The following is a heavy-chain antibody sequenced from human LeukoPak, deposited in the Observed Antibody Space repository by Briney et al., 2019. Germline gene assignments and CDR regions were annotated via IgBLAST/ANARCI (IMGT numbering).Heavy chain of an antibody. J-gene: IGHJ4*02. Sequence: GGSLRLSCAASGFTFSSYAMSWVRQAPGKGLEWVSAISGSGGSTYYADSVKGRFTISRDNSKNTLYLQMNSLRAEDTAVYYCANSGYSSSATGFDYWGQGTLVTVSS. D-gene: IGHD6-13*01. CDR3: ANSGYSSSATGFDY. CDR2: ISGSGGST. CDR1: GFTFSSYA. V-gene: IGHV3-23*01.